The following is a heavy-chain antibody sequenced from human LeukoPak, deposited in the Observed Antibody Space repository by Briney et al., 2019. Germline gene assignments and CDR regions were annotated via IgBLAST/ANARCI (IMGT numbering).Heavy chain of an antibody. CDR2: IYYSGST. Sequence: PSETLSLTCTVSGGSISNYYWGWIRQPPGKGLEWIANIYYSGSTYYNPSLKSRVTISLDTSKNHFSLTLSSVTAADTAVYYCAKCPASSPVYFYGMDVWGQGTTVTVSS. V-gene: IGHV4-59*04. CDR3: AKCPASSPVYFYGMDV. D-gene: IGHD2-2*01. CDR1: GGSISNYY. J-gene: IGHJ6*02.